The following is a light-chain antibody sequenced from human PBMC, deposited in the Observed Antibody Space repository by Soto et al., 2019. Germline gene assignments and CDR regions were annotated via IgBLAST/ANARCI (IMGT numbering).Light chain of an antibody. CDR2: GAS. CDR3: QKYNSAPHT. V-gene: IGKV3-15*01. J-gene: IGKJ4*01. CDR1: QSVDSN. Sequence: EIVMTQSPATLSVFPGERATLSCRASQSVDSNLAWYQQKPGQAPRLLIYGASARATGIPARFSGSGSGTDFTLTISSLQPEDVATYYCQKYNSAPHTFGGGTKVDIK.